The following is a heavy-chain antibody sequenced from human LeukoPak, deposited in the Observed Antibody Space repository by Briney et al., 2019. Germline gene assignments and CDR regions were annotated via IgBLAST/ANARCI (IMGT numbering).Heavy chain of an antibody. CDR1: GYTFTGYC. CDR2: INPNSGGT. V-gene: IGHV1-2*04. D-gene: IGHD4-17*01. Sequence: ASVKVSCKASGYTFTGYCMHWVRQAPGQGLEWMGWINPNSGGTNYAQKFQGWVTMTRDTSISTAYMELSRLRSDDTAVYYCARDGDYSLSGFGYWGQGTLVTVSS. CDR3: ARDGDYSLSGFGY. J-gene: IGHJ4*02.